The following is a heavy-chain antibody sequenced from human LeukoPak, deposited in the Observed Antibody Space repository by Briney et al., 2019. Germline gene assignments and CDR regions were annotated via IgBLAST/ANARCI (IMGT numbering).Heavy chain of an antibody. D-gene: IGHD3-3*01. CDR1: GFTFSNAW. V-gene: IGHV3-15*01. J-gene: IGHJ4*02. Sequence: GGSLRLSCAASGFTFSNAWMSWVRQAPGKGLEWVGRIKSKTDGGTTDYAAPVKGIFTISRDDSKNTLYLQMNSLKTEDTAVYYCTGIIRFLEWLLSDYWGQGTLVTVSS. CDR3: TGIIRFLEWLLSDY. CDR2: IKSKTDGGTT.